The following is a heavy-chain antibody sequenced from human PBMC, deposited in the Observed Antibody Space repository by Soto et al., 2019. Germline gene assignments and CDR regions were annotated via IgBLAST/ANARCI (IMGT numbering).Heavy chain of an antibody. D-gene: IGHD2-21*02. CDR3: ARDRIVVVTAILDY. J-gene: IGHJ4*02. CDR2: IWYDGSNK. Sequence: GGSLRLSCAASGFTFSSYGMHWVRQAPGKGLEWVAVIWYDGSNKYYADSVKGRFTISRDNSKNTLYLQMNSLRAEDTAVYYCARDRIVVVTAILDYWGQGTLVTVYS. V-gene: IGHV3-33*01. CDR1: GFTFSSYG.